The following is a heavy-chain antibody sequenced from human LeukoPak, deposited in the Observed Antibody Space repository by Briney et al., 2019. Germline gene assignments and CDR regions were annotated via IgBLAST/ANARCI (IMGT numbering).Heavy chain of an antibody. J-gene: IGHJ4*02. V-gene: IGHV1-46*01. D-gene: IGHD3-22*01. CDR2: INPSGGST. CDR3: ARAPRGNYYDSSGYSRAPPVR. CDR1: GYTFTSYY. Sequence: ASVKVSCKASGYTFTSYYMHWVRQAPGQGLEWMGIINPSGGSTSYAQKFQGRVTMTRDTSTSTVYMELSSLRSEDTAVYYCARAPRGNYYDSSGYSRAPPVRWGQGTLVTVSS.